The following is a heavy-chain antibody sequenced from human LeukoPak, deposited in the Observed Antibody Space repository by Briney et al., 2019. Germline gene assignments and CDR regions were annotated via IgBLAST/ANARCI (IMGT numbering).Heavy chain of an antibody. J-gene: IGHJ6*03. Sequence: PSETLSLTCAVSGGSISSGDYYWSWIRQPPGKGLEWIGYIHSSGSTYYNSSLKSRLIISIDTSKNQFSLKLNSVTAADTAVYYCARDFADTITVTGDVYYMDVWGKGTTVTVSS. CDR3: ARDFADTITVTGDVYYMDV. CDR1: GGSISSGDYY. D-gene: IGHD5-24*01. CDR2: IHSSGST. V-gene: IGHV4-30-4*01.